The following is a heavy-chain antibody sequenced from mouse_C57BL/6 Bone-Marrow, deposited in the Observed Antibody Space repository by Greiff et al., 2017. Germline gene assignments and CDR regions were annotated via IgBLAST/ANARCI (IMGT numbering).Heavy chain of an antibody. Sequence: QVQLQQSGAELVRPGASVKLSCKASGYTFTDYYINWVKQRPGQGLEWIARIYPGSGNTYYNEKFKGKATLTAETSSSTAYMQLSSLTSEDSAVYFCARGDYYGSSRYFDVWGTGTTVTVSS. CDR2: IYPGSGNT. J-gene: IGHJ1*03. D-gene: IGHD1-1*01. V-gene: IGHV1-76*01. CDR1: GYTFTDYY. CDR3: ARGDYYGSSRYFDV.